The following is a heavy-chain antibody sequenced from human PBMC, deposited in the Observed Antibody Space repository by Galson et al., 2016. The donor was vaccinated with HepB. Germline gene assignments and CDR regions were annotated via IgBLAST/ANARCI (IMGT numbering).Heavy chain of an antibody. CDR1: GGTFDTFKTYS. CDR2: VIPVFRGS. Sequence: SVKVSCKVSGGTFDTFKTYSVAWVRQAPGEGLEWMGSVIPVFRGSKYAQKFQGRITLTADDSTNAALMGLGADGPTIVAYMGLSSLTPDDTAVYYCARLRRPGVEKDGFDIWGQGTLVTVSS. J-gene: IGHJ3*02. CDR3: SSLTPDDTAVYYCARLRRPGVEKDGFDI. D-gene: IGHD2-21*01. V-gene: IGHV1-69*07.